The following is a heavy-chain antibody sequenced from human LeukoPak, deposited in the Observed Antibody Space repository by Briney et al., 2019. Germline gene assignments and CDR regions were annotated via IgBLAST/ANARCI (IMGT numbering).Heavy chain of an antibody. CDR2: ISSSGSTI. Sequence: PGGSLRLSCAASGFTFSSYEMNWVRQAPGKGLEWVSYISSSGSTIYYGDSVKGRFTISRDNAKNSLYLQMNSLRAEDTAVYYCARVDFTYFDYWGQGTLVTVSP. CDR1: GFTFSSYE. V-gene: IGHV3-48*03. CDR3: ARVDFTYFDY. D-gene: IGHD3/OR15-3a*01. J-gene: IGHJ4*02.